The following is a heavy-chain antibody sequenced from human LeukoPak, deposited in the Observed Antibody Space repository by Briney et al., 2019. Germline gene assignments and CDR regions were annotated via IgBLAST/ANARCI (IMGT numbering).Heavy chain of an antibody. J-gene: IGHJ4*02. V-gene: IGHV4-61*02. CDR2: IYTSGST. CDR1: GGSISSGSHY. Sequence: SQTLSLTCTVSGGSISSGSHYWSWIRQPAGKGLEWIGRIYTSGSTNYNPSLKSRVTISVDTSKNQFSLKLSSVTAADTAVYYCARDASDYYDSSGYSHFDYWGQGTLVTVSS. D-gene: IGHD3-22*01. CDR3: ARDASDYYDSSGYSHFDY.